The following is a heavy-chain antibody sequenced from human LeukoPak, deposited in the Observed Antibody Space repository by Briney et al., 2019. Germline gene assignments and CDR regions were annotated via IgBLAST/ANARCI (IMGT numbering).Heavy chain of an antibody. CDR3: ARARTGTTTFDY. Sequence: PSETLSLTCTVSGGSISSGGYYWSWIRQHPGKGLEWIGYIYYSGSTYYNPSLKSRVTISVDTSKNQFSLKLSSVTAADAAVYYCARARTGTTTFDYWGQGTLVTVSS. CDR1: GGSISSGGYY. V-gene: IGHV4-31*03. D-gene: IGHD1-1*01. CDR2: IYYSGST. J-gene: IGHJ4*02.